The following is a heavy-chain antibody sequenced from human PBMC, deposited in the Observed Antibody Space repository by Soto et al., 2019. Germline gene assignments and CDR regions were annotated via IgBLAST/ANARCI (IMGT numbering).Heavy chain of an antibody. CDR2: NGASGVTT. Sequence: EVQLLESGGGLVQPGGSLRLSCAASGFTFSSYAMSWVRQAPGSGLEWVPTNGASGVTTYYAGSVKGRFTISRDISKNMLYLQMDSLGAEDTAVYYCARGGGSSSARYWGQGTLVTVSS. CDR1: GFTFSSYA. J-gene: IGHJ4*02. V-gene: IGHV3-23*01. CDR3: ARGGGSSSARY. D-gene: IGHD6-6*01.